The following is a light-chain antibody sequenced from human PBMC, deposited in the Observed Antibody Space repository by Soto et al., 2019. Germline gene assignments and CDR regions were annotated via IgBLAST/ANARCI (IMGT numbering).Light chain of an antibody. CDR3: SSYAGSNNLV. Sequence: QSALTQPPSASGSPGQSVTISCTGTSSDVGGYNYVSWYQQHPGKAPKLMIYEVSKRPSGVPDRFSGSKSGNTASLTVSGLQAEDEAVYYCSSYAGSNNLVFVGGTKLTVL. CDR2: EVS. V-gene: IGLV2-8*01. J-gene: IGLJ3*02. CDR1: SSDVGGYNY.